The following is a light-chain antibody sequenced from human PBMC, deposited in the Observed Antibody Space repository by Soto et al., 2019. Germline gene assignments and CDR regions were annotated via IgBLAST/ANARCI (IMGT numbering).Light chain of an antibody. V-gene: IGKV3-15*01. CDR2: GAY. J-gene: IGKJ1*01. Sequence: EIVMLRSPPTLYVTPGGRATLSCRASQSISDTLAWYQQKPGQAPRLLIYGAYTRATGIQARFSGSGSGTEFTLTIKSLQSEDFAVYYCQQYNIWPRTFGQVTNVDI. CDR1: QSISDT. CDR3: QQYNIWPRT.